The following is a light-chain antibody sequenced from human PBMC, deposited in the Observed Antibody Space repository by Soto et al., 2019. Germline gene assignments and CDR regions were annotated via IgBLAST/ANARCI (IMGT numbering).Light chain of an antibody. Sequence: EIVMTQSPPSLTVTPGEPASISCRSSQRLLHSNGNNFLDWYLQKPGQSPQLLIYLGSNRASGVPDRVSGSEAGTDFTLTISSLQPEDFATYYCQQSYSTPLTFGQGTKVDIK. CDR1: QRLLHSNGNNF. CDR3: QQSYSTPLT. J-gene: IGKJ1*01. V-gene: IGKV2-28*01. CDR2: LGS.